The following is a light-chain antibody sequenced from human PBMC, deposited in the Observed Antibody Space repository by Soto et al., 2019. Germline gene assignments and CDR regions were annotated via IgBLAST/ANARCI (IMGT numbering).Light chain of an antibody. J-gene: IGKJ1*01. CDR2: AAS. CDR1: QGISSW. V-gene: IGKV1D-16*01. CDR3: QQYNGYSTWT. Sequence: SELVASTENIVIITCRVCQGISSWLAWYQQKPGKAPKLLIYAASSLQSGVPSRFSGSGSGTEFTLTIISLQHADFATFYRQQYNGYSTWTFGQGTKVDIK.